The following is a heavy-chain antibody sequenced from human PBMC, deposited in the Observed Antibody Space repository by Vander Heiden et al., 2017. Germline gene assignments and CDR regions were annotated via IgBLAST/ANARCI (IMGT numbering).Heavy chain of an antibody. CDR3: AKDPEYSSSSSAAGANDY. D-gene: IGHD6-6*01. J-gene: IGHJ4*02. Sequence: EVQLLESGGGLVQPGGSLRLSCAASGFTFSSYAMSWVRQAPGKGLEWVSAISGSGGSTYYADSVKGRFTISRDNSKNTLYLQMNSLRAEDTAVYYCAKDPEYSSSSSAAGANDYWGQGTLVTVSS. CDR2: ISGSGGST. V-gene: IGHV3-23*01. CDR1: GFTFSSYA.